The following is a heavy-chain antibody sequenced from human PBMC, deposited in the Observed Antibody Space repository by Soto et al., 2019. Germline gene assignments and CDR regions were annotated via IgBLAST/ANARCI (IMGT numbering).Heavy chain of an antibody. CDR1: GGTFSSYA. D-gene: IGHD3-22*01. V-gene: IGHV1-69*13. CDR3: ALTMIVVVIPSYYYYGMDV. Sequence: SVKVSCKASGGTFSSYAISWVRQAPGQGLEWMGGIIPIFGTANYAQKFQGRVTITADESTSTAYMELSSLRSEDTAVYYCALTMIVVVIPSYYYYGMDVWGQGTTVTVSS. CDR2: IIPIFGTA. J-gene: IGHJ6*02.